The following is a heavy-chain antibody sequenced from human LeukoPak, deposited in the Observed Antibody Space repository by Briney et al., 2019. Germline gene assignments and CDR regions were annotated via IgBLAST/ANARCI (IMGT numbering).Heavy chain of an antibody. CDR1: GFTFSSYA. CDR3: AKGLIRGCSYGYFDY. D-gene: IGHD5-18*01. Sequence: PGGSLRLSCAASGFTFSSYAMSWVRQAPGKGLEWVSAISGSGGSTYYADSVKGRFTISRDNSKNTLYLQMNSLRAEDTAVYYCAKGLIRGCSYGYFDYWGQGTLVTVSS. J-gene: IGHJ4*02. V-gene: IGHV3-23*01. CDR2: ISGSGGST.